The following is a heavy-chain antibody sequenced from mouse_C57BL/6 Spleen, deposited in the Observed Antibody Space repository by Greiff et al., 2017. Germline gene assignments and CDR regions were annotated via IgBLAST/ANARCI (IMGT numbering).Heavy chain of an antibody. V-gene: IGHV1-82*01. CDR3: ARDGSSPFAY. J-gene: IGHJ3*01. CDR1: GYAFSSSW. D-gene: IGHD1-1*01. Sequence: QVQLQQSGPELVKPGASVKISCKASGYAFSSSWMNWVKQRPGKGLEWIGRIYPGDGDTNYNGKFKGKATLTADKSSSTAYMQHSSLTSEDSAVYYCARDGSSPFAYWGQGTLVTVSA. CDR2: IYPGDGDT.